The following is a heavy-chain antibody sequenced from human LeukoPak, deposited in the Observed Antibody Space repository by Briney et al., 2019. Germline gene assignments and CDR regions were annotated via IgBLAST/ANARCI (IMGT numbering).Heavy chain of an antibody. CDR1: GGTFSSYA. J-gene: IGHJ4*02. Sequence: SVKVSCKASGGTFSSYAISWVRQAPGQGLEWMGRIIPTLGIANYAQKFQGRVTITADKSTSTAYMELSSLRSEDTAVYYCAREMAGGGYVFDYWGQGTLVTVSS. V-gene: IGHV1-69*04. CDR3: AREMAGGGYVFDY. D-gene: IGHD3-16*01. CDR2: IIPTLGIA.